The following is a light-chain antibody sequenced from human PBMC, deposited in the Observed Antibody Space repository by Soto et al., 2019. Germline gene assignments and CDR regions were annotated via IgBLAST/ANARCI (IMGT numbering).Light chain of an antibody. CDR2: GAS. J-gene: IGKJ1*01. CDR3: QQYGISPWT. Sequence: EIVLTQSPGTLSLSPGERATLSCRASQSVSSSYLAWYQQKPGQAPRLLIYGASSRATGIPDRFSGSGSGTDFTLTISRLEPEDFAVYHCQQYGISPWTFGQRTKVDIK. V-gene: IGKV3-20*01. CDR1: QSVSSSY.